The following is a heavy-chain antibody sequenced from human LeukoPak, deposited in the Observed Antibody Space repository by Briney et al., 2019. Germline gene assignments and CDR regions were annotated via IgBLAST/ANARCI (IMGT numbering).Heavy chain of an antibody. CDR2: IYYSGST. CDR3: ARDRSGITSTDTWLLP. D-gene: IGHD3-10*01. J-gene: IGHJ5*02. CDR1: GGSISSYY. Sequence: SETLSLTCTVSGGSISSYYWSWIRQPPGKGLEWIGYIYYSGSTNYNPSLKSRVTISVDMSRNQFSLKLSSVTAADTAVYYCARDRSGITSTDTWLLPWGERTLVTVSS. V-gene: IGHV4-59*01.